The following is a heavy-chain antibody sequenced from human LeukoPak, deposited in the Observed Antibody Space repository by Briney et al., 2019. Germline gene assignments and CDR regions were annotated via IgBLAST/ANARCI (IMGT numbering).Heavy chain of an antibody. CDR2: ITGSGGNT. CDR1: GFTFSNYA. Sequence: GGSLRLSCAASGFTFSNYAMSWVRQAPGKGLEWVSAITGSGGNTYYADSVKGRFTISRDNFKNTVFLQMNSLRAEDTAVYYCAKWGDYDVLTGYYVSNYWGQGTLVTVSS. CDR3: AKWGDYDVLTGYYVSNY. J-gene: IGHJ4*02. V-gene: IGHV3-23*01. D-gene: IGHD3-9*01.